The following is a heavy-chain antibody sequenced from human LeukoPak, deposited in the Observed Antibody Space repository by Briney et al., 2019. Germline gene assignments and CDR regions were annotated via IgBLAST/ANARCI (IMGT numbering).Heavy chain of an antibody. D-gene: IGHD1-26*01. Sequence: QPGGSLRLSCAASGFTVSSNYMSWVRQAPGKGLEWVSVIYSGGSTYYADSVKGRFTISRDNSKNTLYLQMNSLRAEDTAVYYCAKDVGKWESLHFFDYWGQGTLVTVSS. V-gene: IGHV3-53*01. J-gene: IGHJ4*02. CDR2: IYSGGST. CDR1: GFTVSSNY. CDR3: AKDVGKWESLHFFDY.